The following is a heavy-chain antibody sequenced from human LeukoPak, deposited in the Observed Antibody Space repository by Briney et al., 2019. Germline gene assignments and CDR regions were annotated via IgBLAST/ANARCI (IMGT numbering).Heavy chain of an antibody. Sequence: GGSLRLSCAASGFTFSSYAMTWVRQAPGKGLEWVSAISGSGSSTYYGDSVKGRFTISRDNSKNTLYLQMNSLRAEDTAVYYCAKVSTVTSSFDYWGQGTLVTVSS. J-gene: IGHJ4*02. CDR3: AKVSTVTSSFDY. CDR1: GFTFSSYA. CDR2: ISGSGSST. D-gene: IGHD4-17*01. V-gene: IGHV3-23*01.